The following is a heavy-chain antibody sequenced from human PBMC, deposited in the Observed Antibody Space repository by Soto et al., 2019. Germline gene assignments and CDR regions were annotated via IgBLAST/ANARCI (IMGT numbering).Heavy chain of an antibody. Sequence: DVQLVESGGGLVQPGASLRLSCAASGLTFRSYWMHWVRQAPGKGLVWVSRINTDGSVAMYVGSVKGRFTISRDNAKNTLYLHMNSLRAEDTAVYYCVRDMQLCRLDSWGQGTLVTVAS. D-gene: IGHD2-2*01. J-gene: IGHJ4*02. CDR1: GLTFRSYW. CDR2: INTDGSVA. CDR3: VRDMQLCRLDS. V-gene: IGHV3-74*03.